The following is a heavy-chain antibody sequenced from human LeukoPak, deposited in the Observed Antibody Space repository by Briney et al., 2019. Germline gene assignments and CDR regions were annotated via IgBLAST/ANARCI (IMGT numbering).Heavy chain of an antibody. V-gene: IGHV3-49*03. CDR3: NRNHDYGGNPQFDP. CDR2: IRSKAYGGTT. CDR1: GFTFGDYA. D-gene: IGHD4-23*01. J-gene: IGHJ5*02. Sequence: GGSLRLSCTASGFTFGDYAMSWFRQAPGKGRGWVGFIRSKAYGGTTEYAASVKGRFTISRDESTSIAYLQTTSLKTEDTAMYYCNRNHDYGGNPQFDPWGQGTLVTVSS.